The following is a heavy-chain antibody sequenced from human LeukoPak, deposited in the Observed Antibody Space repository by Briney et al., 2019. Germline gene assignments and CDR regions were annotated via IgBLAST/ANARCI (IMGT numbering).Heavy chain of an antibody. D-gene: IGHD4-23*01. CDR1: GGTFSNYA. V-gene: IGHV1-69*13. CDR3: ARGWLAESTVVTPYNY. CDR2: IIPLFGTA. J-gene: IGHJ4*02. Sequence: SVKVSCKASGGTFSNYAINWVRQAPGQGLGWMGGIIPLFGTANYAQKFQGRVTISAVESMSTAYMQLSSLRSVDTAVYYCARGWLAESTVVTPYNYWGQGTLVTVSS.